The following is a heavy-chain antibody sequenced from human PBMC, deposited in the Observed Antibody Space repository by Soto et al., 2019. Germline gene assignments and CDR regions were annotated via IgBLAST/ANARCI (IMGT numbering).Heavy chain of an antibody. CDR3: ALCPYDFWSGSKRAQDYNWFDP. V-gene: IGHV2-5*02. CDR1: GFSLSTSGVG. D-gene: IGHD3-3*01. CDR2: IYWDDDK. Sequence: SGPTLVNPTQTLTLTCTFSGFSLSTSGVGVGWIRQPPGKALEWLALIYWDDDKRYSPSLKSRLTITKDTSKNQVVLTMTNMDPVDSATYYCALCPYDFWSGSKRAQDYNWFDPWGQGTLVTVSS. J-gene: IGHJ5*02.